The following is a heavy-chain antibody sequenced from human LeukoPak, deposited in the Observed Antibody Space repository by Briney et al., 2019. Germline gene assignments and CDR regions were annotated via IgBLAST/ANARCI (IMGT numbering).Heavy chain of an antibody. V-gene: IGHV4-61*02. CDR2: IYTSGST. J-gene: IGHJ2*01. Sequence: PSQTLSLTCTVSGGSISSGSYYWSWIRQPAGKGLEWIGRIYTSGSTNYNPSLMSRVTISVDTSKNQFSLKLSSVTAADTAVYYCARVGATGKLYWYFDLWGRGTLVSVSS. D-gene: IGHD5-12*01. CDR1: GGSISSGSYY. CDR3: ARVGATGKLYWYFDL.